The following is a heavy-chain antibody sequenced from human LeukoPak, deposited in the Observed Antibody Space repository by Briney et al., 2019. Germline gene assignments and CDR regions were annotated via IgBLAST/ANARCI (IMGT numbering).Heavy chain of an antibody. Sequence: PGGSLRLSCAASGFTFNDFGMHWVRQAPGKGLEWVAVISYDGSNKYYADSVKGRFTISRDNSKNTLYLQMNSLRAEDTAVYYCAKNYYGSGSYPFDYWGQGTLVTVSS. D-gene: IGHD3-10*01. J-gene: IGHJ4*02. CDR2: ISYDGSNK. CDR3: AKNYYGSGSYPFDY. CDR1: GFTFNDFG. V-gene: IGHV3-30*18.